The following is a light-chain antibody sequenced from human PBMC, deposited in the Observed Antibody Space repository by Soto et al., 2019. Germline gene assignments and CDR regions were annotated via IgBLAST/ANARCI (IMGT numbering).Light chain of an antibody. CDR1: QSVLYSSTDKNY. J-gene: IGKJ1*01. CDR3: QQYYSTPWT. Sequence: DIVMTQSPDSLTVSLGERATINCNSSQSVLYSSTDKNYLAWYQQKPGQPPKLLIYWTSTRESGVPDRFSGSGSGTDFTLTISSLLADDVAVYYCQQYYSTPWTFGQGTKVEIK. CDR2: WTS. V-gene: IGKV4-1*01.